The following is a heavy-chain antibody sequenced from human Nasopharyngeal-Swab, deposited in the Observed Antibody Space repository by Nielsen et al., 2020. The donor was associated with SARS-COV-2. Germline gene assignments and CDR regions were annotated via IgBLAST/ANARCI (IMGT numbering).Heavy chain of an antibody. J-gene: IGHJ6*03. CDR2: MNPNSGNT. V-gene: IGHV1-8*01. CDR3: ARASKMVRGVIITSYYYSYYMDV. D-gene: IGHD3-10*01. Sequence: ASVKVSCKASGYTFTSYDINWVRQATGQGLEWMGWMNPNSGNTGYAQKFKGRVTMTRNTSISTAYMELSSLRSEDTAVYYCARASKMVRGVIITSYYYSYYMDVWGKGTTVTVSS. CDR1: GYTFTSYD.